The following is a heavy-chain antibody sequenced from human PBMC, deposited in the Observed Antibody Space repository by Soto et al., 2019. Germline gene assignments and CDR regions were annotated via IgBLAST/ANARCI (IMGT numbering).Heavy chain of an antibody. D-gene: IGHD5-12*01. CDR1: GGSISSSSYY. CDR3: ARLYTGYEAFDY. J-gene: IGHJ4*02. V-gene: IGHV4-39*01. Sequence: PSETLSLTCTVSGGSISSSSYYWGWIRQPPGKGLEWIGSIYYSGSTYYNPSLKSRVTISVDTSKNQFSLKLSSVTAADTAVYFCARLYTGYEAFDYWGQGTQVTVSS. CDR2: IYYSGST.